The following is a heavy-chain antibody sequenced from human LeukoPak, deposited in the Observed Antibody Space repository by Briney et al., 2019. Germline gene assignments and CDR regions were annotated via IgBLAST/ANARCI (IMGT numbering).Heavy chain of an antibody. Sequence: SETLSLTCTVSGGSISCSYWSWIRQPAGKGLEWIGRIYSSGSTNYNPSLKSRVTMSVDTSKNQVSLKLNSVTAADTAVYYCARGFCSGGSCYLFVSWGQGTLVTVSS. CDR2: IYSSGST. CDR1: GGSISCSY. V-gene: IGHV4-4*07. J-gene: IGHJ4*02. D-gene: IGHD2-15*01. CDR3: ARGFCSGGSCYLFVS.